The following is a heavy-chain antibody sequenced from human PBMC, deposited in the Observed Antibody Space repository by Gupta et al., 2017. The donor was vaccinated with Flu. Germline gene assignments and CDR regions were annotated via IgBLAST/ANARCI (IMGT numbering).Heavy chain of an antibody. D-gene: IGHD6-19*01. CDR1: GGSISSYY. Sequence: QVQLQESGPGLVKPSETLSLTCTDSGGSISSYYWSWIRQPPGKGLEWIGYIYYSGSTNYNPSLKSRVTISVDTSKNQFSLKLSSVTAADTAVYYCAREAYSSGWSLSFDYWGQGTLVTVSS. V-gene: IGHV4-59*01. J-gene: IGHJ4*02. CDR3: AREAYSSGWSLSFDY. CDR2: IYYSGST.